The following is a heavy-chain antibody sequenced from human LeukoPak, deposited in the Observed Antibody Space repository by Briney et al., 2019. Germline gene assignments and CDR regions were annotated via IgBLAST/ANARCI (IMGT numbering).Heavy chain of an antibody. CDR2: ISSSSSYI. D-gene: IGHD1-1*01. CDR1: GFTFSSYS. J-gene: IGHJ4*02. V-gene: IGHV3-21*05. Sequence: PGGSLRLSCAASGFTFSSYSMNWVRQAPGKGLEWVSYISSSSSYIYYADSVKGRFTISRDNAKNSLYLQMNSLRAEDTAVYYCATHGRELDYWGQGTLVTVSS. CDR3: ATHGRELDY.